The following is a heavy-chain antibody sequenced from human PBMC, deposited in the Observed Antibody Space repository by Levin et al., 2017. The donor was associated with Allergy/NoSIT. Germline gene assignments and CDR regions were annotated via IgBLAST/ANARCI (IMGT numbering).Heavy chain of an antibody. J-gene: IGHJ6*02. CDR1: GFTFSHYW. CDR3: SGGMDA. Sequence: QAGGSLRLSCAASGFTFSHYWMHWVRQAPGKGLEWVATIKPDGSESFYVDSVKGRFVISRDNAKNSLYLQMNSLRAEDTAVYFCSGGMDAWGQGTTVAVSS. V-gene: IGHV3-7*01. CDR2: IKPDGSES.